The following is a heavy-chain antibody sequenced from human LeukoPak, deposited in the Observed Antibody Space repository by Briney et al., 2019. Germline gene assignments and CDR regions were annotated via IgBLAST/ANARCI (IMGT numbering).Heavy chain of an antibody. Sequence: SETLSLTCAVYGGSFSDYYWSWIRQPPGKGLEWIGEINHSGSTNYNPSLKSRVTISVDTSKNQFSLKLSSVTAADTAVYYCARSLYYFGSDSFDIWGQGTVVTVSS. CDR3: ARSLYYFGSDSFDI. J-gene: IGHJ3*02. CDR2: INHSGST. CDR1: GGSFSDYY. D-gene: IGHD3-10*01. V-gene: IGHV4-34*01.